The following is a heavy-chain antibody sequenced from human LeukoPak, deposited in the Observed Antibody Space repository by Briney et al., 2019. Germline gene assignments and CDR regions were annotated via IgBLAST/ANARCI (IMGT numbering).Heavy chain of an antibody. Sequence: ASVKVSCKASGYTFTSYYMHWVRQAPGQGLEWMGWINPNSGGKNYAQKFQGRVTMTRDTSISTAYMELSRLRSDDTAVYYCARGQNLRVGAPPGYWGQGTLVTVSS. D-gene: IGHD1-26*01. CDR3: ARGQNLRVGAPPGY. CDR1: GYTFTSYY. V-gene: IGHV1-2*02. CDR2: INPNSGGK. J-gene: IGHJ4*02.